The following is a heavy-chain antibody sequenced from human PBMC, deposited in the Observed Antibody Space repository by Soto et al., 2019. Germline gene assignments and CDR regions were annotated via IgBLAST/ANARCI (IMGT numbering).Heavy chain of an antibody. CDR2: INPSGGST. V-gene: IGHV1-46*01. J-gene: IGHJ6*02. CDR1: GYTFTSYY. D-gene: IGHD3-9*01. CDR3: ARAQFPTGPSSRSTYGMDV. Sequence: PSVKVSCKASGYTFTSYYMHWVRQAPGQGLEWMGIINPSGGSTSYAQKFQGRVTMTRDTSTSTVYMELSSLRSEDTAVYYCARAQFPTGPSSRSTYGMDVWGQGTTVTVSS.